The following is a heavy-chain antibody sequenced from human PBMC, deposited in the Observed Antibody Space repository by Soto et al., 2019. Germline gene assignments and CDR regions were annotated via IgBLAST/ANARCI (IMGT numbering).Heavy chain of an antibody. Sequence: EVQLLESGGGLVQPGGSLRLSCAASGFTFSSYAMSWVRQAPGKGLEWVSAISGRGGSTYYADSVKGRFTISRDNSKNTLYLQMNSLRAEDTAVYYCAKHMGYSGWGRPSYFDYWGQGTLVTVSS. CDR2: ISGRGGST. J-gene: IGHJ4*02. V-gene: IGHV3-23*01. D-gene: IGHD6-13*01. CDR3: AKHMGYSGWGRPSYFDY. CDR1: GFTFSSYA.